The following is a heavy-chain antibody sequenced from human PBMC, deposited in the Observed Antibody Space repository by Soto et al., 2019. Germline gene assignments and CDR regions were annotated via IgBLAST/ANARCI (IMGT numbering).Heavy chain of an antibody. V-gene: IGHV3-72*01. J-gene: IGHJ4*02. D-gene: IGHD6-19*01. Sequence: EVQLVESGGGLVQPGGSLRLSCAASGFTFSDHYMDWVRQAPGKGLEWVGSIRNMANSYSTEYAASVKGRFTISRDESKDSLYLQMNSLKTEDTAVYYCARAGVAGYRYFDYWGQGTLVTVSS. CDR3: ARAGVAGYRYFDY. CDR1: GFTFSDHY. CDR2: IRNMANSYST.